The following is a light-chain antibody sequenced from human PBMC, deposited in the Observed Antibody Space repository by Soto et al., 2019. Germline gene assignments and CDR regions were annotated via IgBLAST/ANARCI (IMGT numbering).Light chain of an antibody. V-gene: IGLV2-14*01. CDR3: SSYTSSSTLEV. Sequence: QSVLTQPASVSGSPGQSITISCTGTSSDVSGYNYVSWYRQHPGKAPKLMIYDVSNRPSGVSNRFSGSKSGNTASLTISGLQAEDEADYYCSSYTSSSTLEVFGTGTKVTVL. CDR1: SSDVSGYNY. CDR2: DVS. J-gene: IGLJ1*01.